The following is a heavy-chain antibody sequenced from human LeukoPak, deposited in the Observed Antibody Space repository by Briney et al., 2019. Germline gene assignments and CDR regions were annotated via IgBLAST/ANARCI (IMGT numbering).Heavy chain of an antibody. D-gene: IGHD2-2*01. J-gene: IGHJ4*02. Sequence: GGSLRLSCAASGFSVSHHNLTWVRQAPGKGLEWVANIKRDGSEKNHLDSRFIISRDNAKNSLYLQMNSLRAEDTAVYYCARDGAPDAHCSSSSCAIRWGQGTLVTVSS. CDR3: ARDGAPDAHCSSSSCAIR. CDR1: GFSVSHHN. CDR2: IKRDGSEK. V-gene: IGHV3-7*01.